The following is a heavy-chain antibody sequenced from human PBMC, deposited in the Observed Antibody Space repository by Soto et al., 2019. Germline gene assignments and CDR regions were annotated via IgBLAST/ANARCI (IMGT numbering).Heavy chain of an antibody. V-gene: IGHV1-3*01. Sequence: ASVKVSCKASGYTFTSYGISWVRQAPGQRLEWMGWINAGNGNTKYSQKFQGRVTITRDTSASTAYMELSSLRSEDTAVYYCASASSSWFAYFDYWGQGTLVTVSS. J-gene: IGHJ4*02. CDR3: ASASSSWFAYFDY. D-gene: IGHD6-13*01. CDR2: INAGNGNT. CDR1: GYTFTSYG.